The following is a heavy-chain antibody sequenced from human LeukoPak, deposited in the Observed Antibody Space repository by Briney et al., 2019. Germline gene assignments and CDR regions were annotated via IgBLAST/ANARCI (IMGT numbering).Heavy chain of an antibody. Sequence: RASVKVSCKASGYTFTSYDINWVRQATGQGLEWMGWMNPNSGNTGYAQKFQGRVTMTRNTSISTAYMELGSLRSEDTAVYYCARSFDSSGYYYHYWGQGTLVTVSS. CDR2: MNPNSGNT. D-gene: IGHD3-22*01. J-gene: IGHJ4*02. CDR3: ARSFDSSGYYYHY. V-gene: IGHV1-8*01. CDR1: GYTFTSYD.